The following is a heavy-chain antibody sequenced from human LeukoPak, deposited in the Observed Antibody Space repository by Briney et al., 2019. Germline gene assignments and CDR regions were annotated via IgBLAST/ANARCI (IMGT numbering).Heavy chain of an antibody. Sequence: ASVKVSCKASGYSFTTYYMHWVRQAPGQGLEWMGWINPNSGGTNYAQKFQGRVTMTRDTSISTAYMELSRLRSDDTAVYYCARLTMVRGEGRWGQGTLVTVSS. D-gene: IGHD3-10*01. CDR1: GYSFTTYY. J-gene: IGHJ4*02. CDR3: ARLTMVRGEGR. V-gene: IGHV1-2*02. CDR2: INPNSGGT.